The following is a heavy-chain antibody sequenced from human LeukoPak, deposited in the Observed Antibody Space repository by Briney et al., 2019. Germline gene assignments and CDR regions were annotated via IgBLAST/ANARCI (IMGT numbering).Heavy chain of an antibody. J-gene: IGHJ3*02. Sequence: SETLSLTCTVSGGSISSSSYYWGWIRQPPGKGLEWIGSIYHSGSTNYNPSLKSRVTISVDTSKNQFSLKLSSVTAADTAVYYCARDDYGDYGDAFDIWGQGTMVTVSS. CDR2: IYHSGST. V-gene: IGHV4-39*07. CDR3: ARDDYGDYGDAFDI. D-gene: IGHD4-17*01. CDR1: GGSISSSSYY.